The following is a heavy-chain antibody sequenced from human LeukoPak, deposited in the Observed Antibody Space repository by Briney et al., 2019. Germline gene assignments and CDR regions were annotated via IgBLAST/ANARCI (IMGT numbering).Heavy chain of an antibody. CDR2: INPNSGGT. J-gene: IGHJ3*02. CDR1: GYTFTGYY. V-gene: IGHV1-2*06. CDR3: ARWLGGYYDSSGHPSLGI. D-gene: IGHD3-22*01. Sequence: ASVKVSCKASGYTFTGYYMHWVRQAPGQGLEWMGRINPNSGGTNYAQKFQGRVTMTRDTSISTAYMELSRLRSDDTAVYYCARWLGGYYDSSGHPSLGIWGQGTMVTVSS.